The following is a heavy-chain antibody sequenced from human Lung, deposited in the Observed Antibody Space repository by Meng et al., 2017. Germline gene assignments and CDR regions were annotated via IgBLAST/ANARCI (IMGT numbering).Heavy chain of an antibody. CDR1: CDSISSSNYY. D-gene: IGHD5-18*01. J-gene: IGHJ4*02. Sequence: QLQLQESCPGLVRPSETLSHIRTVSCDSISSSNYYWGWIRQPPGKGLEWIGSMYYSGNIYYNPSLKSRVTISVDTSKNQFSLKVSSVTAADTAVFYCARHKGHSYGYLYFDYWGQGTLVTVSS. V-gene: IGHV4-39*01. CDR3: ARHKGHSYGYLYFDY. CDR2: MYYSGNI.